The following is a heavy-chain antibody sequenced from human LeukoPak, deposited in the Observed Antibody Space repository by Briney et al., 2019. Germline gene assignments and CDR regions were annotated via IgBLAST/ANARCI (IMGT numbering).Heavy chain of an antibody. CDR3: AKDLIAARPTAYYYYYMDV. CDR2: IRYDGSNK. CDR1: GFTFSSYG. D-gene: IGHD6-6*01. V-gene: IGHV3-30*02. Sequence: PGGSLRLSCAASGFTFSSYGMHWVRQAPGKGLEWVAFIRYDGSNKYYADSVKGRFTISRDNSKNTLYLQMNSLRAEDTAVYYCAKDLIAARPTAYYYYYMDVWGKGTTVTVSS. J-gene: IGHJ6*03.